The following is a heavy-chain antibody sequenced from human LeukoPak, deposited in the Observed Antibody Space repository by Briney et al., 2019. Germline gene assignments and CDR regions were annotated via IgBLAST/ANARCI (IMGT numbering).Heavy chain of an antibody. CDR1: GGSFSGYY. Sequence: WETLSLTCAVYGGSFSGYYWSWIRQPPGKGPEWIGKIKHSGSTNYNQSVKSRVTISVDTSKNQFSLKLSYVAAAGTAVYFCARGLTRDSSGYAYWGQGTLVTVSS. D-gene: IGHD3-22*01. CDR3: ARGLTRDSSGYAY. J-gene: IGHJ4*02. CDR2: IKHSGST. V-gene: IGHV4-34*01.